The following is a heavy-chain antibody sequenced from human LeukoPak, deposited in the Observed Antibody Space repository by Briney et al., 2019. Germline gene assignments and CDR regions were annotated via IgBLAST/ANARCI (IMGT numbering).Heavy chain of an antibody. J-gene: IGHJ4*02. V-gene: IGHV3-21*01. Sequence: GGALRLSCAASGFTFSSYSMNWVRQAPGKGLEWVSSIISSSSYIYYADSVKGRFTISRDNAKNSLYLQMNSLRAEDTAVYYCARDQSSAGDYWGQGTLVTVSS. CDR2: IISSSSYI. CDR1: GFTFSSYS. D-gene: IGHD3-16*01. CDR3: ARDQSSAGDY.